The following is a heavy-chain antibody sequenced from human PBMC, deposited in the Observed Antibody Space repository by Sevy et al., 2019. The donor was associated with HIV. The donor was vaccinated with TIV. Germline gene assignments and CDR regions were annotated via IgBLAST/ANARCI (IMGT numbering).Heavy chain of an antibody. CDR1: GLTFGLYW. J-gene: IGHJ3*02. D-gene: IGHD3-16*01. CDR2: INTDGREK. Sequence: GGSLRLSCVTSGLTFGLYWMSWVRQAPGKGLEWVANINTDGREKYYVDSVTGRFTLSRDNAKNSLYLQMNSLRAEDTAVYYCASSLGKHLGTFDIWGRGTMVTVSS. V-gene: IGHV3-7*01. CDR3: ASSLGKHLGTFDI.